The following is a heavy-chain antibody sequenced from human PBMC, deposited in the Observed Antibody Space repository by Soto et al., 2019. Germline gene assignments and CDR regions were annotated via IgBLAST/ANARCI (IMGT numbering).Heavy chain of an antibody. J-gene: IGHJ6*02. D-gene: IGHD2-15*01. CDR1: GYSFTSYW. V-gene: IGHV5-10-1*01. CDR2: IDPSDSYT. CDR3: ARRKVVVAANRLLGNRGDMDV. Sequence: PGESLKISCKGSGYSFTSYWISWVRQMPGKGLEWMGRIDPSDSYTNYSPSFQGHVTISADKSISTAYLQWSSLKASDTAMYYCARRKVVVAANRLLGNRGDMDVWGQGTTVTVSS.